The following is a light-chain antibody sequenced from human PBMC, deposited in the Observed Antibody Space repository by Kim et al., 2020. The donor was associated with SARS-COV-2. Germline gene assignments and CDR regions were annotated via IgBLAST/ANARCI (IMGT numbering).Light chain of an antibody. CDR2: DAS. J-gene: IGKJ5*01. V-gene: IGKV1-39*01. Sequence: TVGDRVTSSYRASQNIKKLLVWFQKKTTGTAPKILVYDASTLEAGVPSRFRGSGSGTDFSLSIISLQPEDSATYFCQHSYTAPITFGQGTRLEIK. CDR3: QHSYTAPIT. CDR1: QNIKKL.